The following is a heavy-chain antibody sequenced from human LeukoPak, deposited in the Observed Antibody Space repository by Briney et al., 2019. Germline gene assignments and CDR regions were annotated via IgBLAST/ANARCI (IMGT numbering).Heavy chain of an antibody. CDR2: RSSDGGSA. D-gene: IGHD6-13*01. CDR3: ARGSHRRYSSSWYSL. J-gene: IGHJ4*02. Sequence: GGSLTLSCAASGFTFSSYAMHWVRQAPAKGLECVSSRSSDGGSAYYINSVKGRFTISRDNSKNTLDLQLGSLRGEDMAVYYCARGSHRRYSSSWYSLWGQGTLVTVSS. CDR1: GFTFSSYA. V-gene: IGHV3-64*01.